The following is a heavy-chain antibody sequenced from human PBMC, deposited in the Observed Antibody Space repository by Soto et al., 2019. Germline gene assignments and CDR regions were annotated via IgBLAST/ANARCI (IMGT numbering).Heavy chain of an antibody. CDR3: IRGGVLYGLDV. D-gene: IGHD2-8*01. Sequence: EEQLVESGGDLVQPGGSLTLSCAVSGFTFRNYWMHWVRQAPGEGLAWVSQINGDGRSATYADSVRGRFTISRDNAKNTLYLQMNSLSAEDTAVYYCIRGGVLYGLDVWGQGTSVTDSS. CDR1: GFTFRNYW. V-gene: IGHV3-74*01. J-gene: IGHJ6*02. CDR2: INGDGRSA.